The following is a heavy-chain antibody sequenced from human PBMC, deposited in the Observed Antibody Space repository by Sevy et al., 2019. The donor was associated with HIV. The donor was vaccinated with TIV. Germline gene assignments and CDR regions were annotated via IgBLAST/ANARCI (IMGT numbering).Heavy chain of an antibody. CDR3: LVSFDY. Sequence: GGSLRLSCAASAFPFSNSWMTWVRQAPGKGLEWVANIKEDGSEIYYVDSVKGRFTISRDNAKNSLYLQMNSLRAEDTAVYYCLVSFDYWGQGTLVTVSS. D-gene: IGHD3-10*01. CDR2: IKEDGSEI. CDR1: AFPFSNSW. V-gene: IGHV3-7*01. J-gene: IGHJ4*02.